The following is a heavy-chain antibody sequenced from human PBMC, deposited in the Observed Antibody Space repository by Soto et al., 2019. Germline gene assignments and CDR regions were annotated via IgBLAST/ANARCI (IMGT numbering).Heavy chain of an antibody. J-gene: IGHJ6*02. V-gene: IGHV4-38-2*01. CDR1: GYVITNGYH. CDR2: ISHSGDT. D-gene: IGHD2-2*01. Sequence: TLSLTCAVSGYVITNGYHRGWIRQPPGKELEWIGTISHSGDTYYNPSLKSRVTISIDTAKNHLSLILSSVTAADTATYYCTRIYCTTTSCFINGMDVWGQGTTVTVS. CDR3: TRIYCTTTSCFINGMDV.